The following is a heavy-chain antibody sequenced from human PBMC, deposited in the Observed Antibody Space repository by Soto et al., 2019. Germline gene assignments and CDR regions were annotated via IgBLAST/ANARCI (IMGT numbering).Heavy chain of an antibody. CDR3: ARGGYCSSTSCYVGGDWFDP. Sequence: QVQLVESGGGVVQPGRSLRLSCAASGFTFSSYGTHWVRQAPGKGLEWVAVIWYDGSNKNYADSVKGRFTISRDNSKNTLYLQMNSLRAEDTAVYYCARGGYCSSTSCYVGGDWFDPWGQGTLVTVSS. D-gene: IGHD2-2*03. V-gene: IGHV3-33*01. CDR1: GFTFSSYG. J-gene: IGHJ5*02. CDR2: IWYDGSNK.